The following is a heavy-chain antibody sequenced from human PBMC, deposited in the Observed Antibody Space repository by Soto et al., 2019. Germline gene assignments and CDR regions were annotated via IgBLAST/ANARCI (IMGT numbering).Heavy chain of an antibody. CDR1: GFTFSNAW. V-gene: IGHV3-15*07. CDR2: IKSKTDGGTT. D-gene: IGHD1-26*01. CDR3: TTDLGELLISYYGMDV. Sequence: PGGSLTLSCAASGFTFSNAWMNWVRQAPGKGLEWVGRIKSKTDGGTTDYAAPVKGRFTISRDDSKNTLYLQMNSLKTEDTAVYYCTTDLGELLISYYGMDVWGQGTTVTVS. J-gene: IGHJ6*02.